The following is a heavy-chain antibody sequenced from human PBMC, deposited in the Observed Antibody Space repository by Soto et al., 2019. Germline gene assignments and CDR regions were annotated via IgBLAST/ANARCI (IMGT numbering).Heavy chain of an antibody. CDR3: AKPYYGSGSYYNPEADY. J-gene: IGHJ4*02. Sequence: GGSLRLSCAASGFTFSSYAMHWVRQAPGKGLEWVAVISYDGSNKYYADSVKGRFTISRDNSKNTLYLQMNSLRAEDTAVYYCAKPYYGSGSYYNPEADYWGQGTLVTVSS. CDR2: ISYDGSNK. D-gene: IGHD3-10*01. V-gene: IGHV3-30-3*02. CDR1: GFTFSSYA.